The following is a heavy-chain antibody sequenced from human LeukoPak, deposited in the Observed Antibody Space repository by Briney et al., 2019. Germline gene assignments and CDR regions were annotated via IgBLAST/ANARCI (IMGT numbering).Heavy chain of an antibody. CDR1: GFTFSSYA. CDR3: AKDHGDYYFDY. Sequence: PGGSLRLSCAASGFTFSSYAMSWVRQAPGKGLEWVSAISSSDDGTYHAGSVRGRFTISRDSSKNTLYLQMNSLRAEDTAVYYCAKDHGDYYFDYWGQGTLVTVSS. J-gene: IGHJ4*02. CDR2: ISSSDDGT. D-gene: IGHD4-17*01. V-gene: IGHV3-23*01.